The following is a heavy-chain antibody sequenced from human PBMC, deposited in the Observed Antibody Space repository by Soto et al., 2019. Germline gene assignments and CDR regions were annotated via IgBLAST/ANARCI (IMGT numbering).Heavy chain of an antibody. CDR3: ARTSAAGKNYYGMEV. CDR1: GGSVSSGNYY. Sequence: SETLSLTCTVSGGSVSSGNYYWSWIRQPPGKGLEWIGYIYYSGSTNFNPSLKSRVTISVDTSKNQFSLKLSSVTAADTAVYYCARTSAAGKNYYGMEVWGQGTTVTVSS. CDR2: IYYSGST. D-gene: IGHD6-13*01. J-gene: IGHJ6*02. V-gene: IGHV4-61*01.